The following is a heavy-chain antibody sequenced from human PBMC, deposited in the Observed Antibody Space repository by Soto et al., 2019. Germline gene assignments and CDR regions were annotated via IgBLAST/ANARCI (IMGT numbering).Heavy chain of an antibody. J-gene: IGHJ5*02. CDR3: ARGGTIFGVVITPNWFDP. V-gene: IGHV4-38-2*01. CDR1: GYSISSGYY. CDR2: IYHSGST. D-gene: IGHD3-3*01. Sequence: LSLTCAVSGYSISSGYYWGWFRQPPGKGLEWIGSIYHSGSTYYNPSLKSRVTMSGDTSNNQFSLKLSSVTAADTAVYYCARGGTIFGVVITPNWFDPWGQGTLVTVSS.